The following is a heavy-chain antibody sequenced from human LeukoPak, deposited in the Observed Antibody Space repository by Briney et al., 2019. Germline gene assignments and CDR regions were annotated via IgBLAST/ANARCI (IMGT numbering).Heavy chain of an antibody. CDR3: ATDHGFHYGAYFDY. CDR1: GFTFSSFG. D-gene: IGHD4-17*01. J-gene: IGHJ4*02. Sequence: GGSLRLSCAASGFTFSSFGMHWVHQAPGKGLEWVAVISYDGSNKYSADSVKGRFTISRDNSKNTLYLQMNSLRAEDTAVYYCATDHGFHYGAYFDYWGQGTLVTVSS. CDR2: ISYDGSNK. V-gene: IGHV3-30*03.